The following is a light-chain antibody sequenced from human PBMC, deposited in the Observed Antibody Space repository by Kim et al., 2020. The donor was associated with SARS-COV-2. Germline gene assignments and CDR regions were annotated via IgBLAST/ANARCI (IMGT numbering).Light chain of an antibody. J-gene: IGKJ2*01. V-gene: IGKV1-5*01. CDR1: QTIRTW. CDR3: QQYSSFPLT. CDR2: DAS. Sequence: SASVGDSVTITCRASQTIRTWLAWYQQKPEKAPKLLIYDASSLESWVPSRFSGSGSGPDFTLAISSLQPDDFAAYYCQQYSSFPLTFAQGPKLEI.